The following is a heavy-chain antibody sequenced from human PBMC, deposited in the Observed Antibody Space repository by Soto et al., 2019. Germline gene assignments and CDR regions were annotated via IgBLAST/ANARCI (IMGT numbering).Heavy chain of an antibody. CDR1: GGTFSNYA. Sequence: QVQLVQSGTEVKKPGSSVKVSCKASGGTFSNYAITWVRQAPGQGLEWLGRIIPIFGSANYAQKFQGRVTITADESTTTAYMDRSSLSSEGTTLYYCAKDGGKDGYFGNWFDPWGEGTLVTVSS. V-gene: IGHV1-69*15. CDR2: IIPIFGSA. J-gene: IGHJ5*02. D-gene: IGHD5-12*01. CDR3: AKDGGKDGYFGNWFDP.